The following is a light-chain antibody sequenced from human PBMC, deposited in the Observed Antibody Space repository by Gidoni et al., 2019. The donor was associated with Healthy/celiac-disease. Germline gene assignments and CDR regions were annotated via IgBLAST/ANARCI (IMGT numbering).Light chain of an antibody. CDR1: QSISSW. Sequence: DIQMTQSPSTLSASVGDRVTITCRASQSISSWLAWYQQKPGKAPKLLIYEASILESGVPSRFSGSGSGTEFTITISSLQPDDFATYYCQQYNSYSPWTFGQGTKVEIK. CDR3: QQYNSYSPWT. J-gene: IGKJ1*01. V-gene: IGKV1-5*01. CDR2: EAS.